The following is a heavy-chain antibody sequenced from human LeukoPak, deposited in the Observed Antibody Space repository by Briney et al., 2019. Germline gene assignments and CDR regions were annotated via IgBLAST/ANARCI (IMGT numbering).Heavy chain of an antibody. J-gene: IGHJ3*02. Sequence: GGSLRLSCAASGFTFSSYAIHWVRQAPGKGLDWVAVVSYDGTDKYYADSVKGRFTISRDNSKNTLYLQMNSLRAEDTAVYYCARGTRGYSYGMDIWGQGTMVTVS. CDR3: ARGTRGYSYGMDI. CDR2: VSYDGTDK. CDR1: GFTFSSYA. D-gene: IGHD5-18*01. V-gene: IGHV3-30*04.